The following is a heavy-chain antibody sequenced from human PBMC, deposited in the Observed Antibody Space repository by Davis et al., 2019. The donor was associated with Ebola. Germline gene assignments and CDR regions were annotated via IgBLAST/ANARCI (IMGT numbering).Heavy chain of an antibody. D-gene: IGHD1-1*01. J-gene: IGHJ4*02. V-gene: IGHV1-18*01. CDR2: ISTYNGNT. CDR3: AKDVRGTTGPSEY. Sequence: ASVKVSCKASGYTFISNDINWVRQAPGQGLEWMGWISTYNGNTNYAQKFQGRVTMTTDTYTSTAYMELRSLRSDDTAVYFCAKDVRGTTGPSEYWGQGTLVTVSS. CDR1: GYTFISND.